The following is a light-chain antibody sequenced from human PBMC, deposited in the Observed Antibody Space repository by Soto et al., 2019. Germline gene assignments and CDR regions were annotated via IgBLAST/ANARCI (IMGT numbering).Light chain of an antibody. CDR2: DVS. J-gene: IGLJ1*01. V-gene: IGLV2-11*01. Sequence: QSALTQPRSVSGSPGQSVTISCTGSSSDVGGYNYVSWYQQHPGKAPKLMIHDVSERPSGVPDRFSGSKSGNTASLTISGLQPEDEADYYCCSYAGSYKVFGPGTKLTVL. CDR3: CSYAGSYKV. CDR1: SSDVGGYNY.